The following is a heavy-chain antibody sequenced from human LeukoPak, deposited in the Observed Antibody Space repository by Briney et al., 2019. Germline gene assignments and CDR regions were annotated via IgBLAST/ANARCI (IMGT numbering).Heavy chain of an antibody. CDR3: ARGLLSRYCSSTSCYESIAADGMDV. Sequence: VKVSCKASGYTFTSYDINWVRQATGQGLEWMGWMNPNSGNTGYAQKFQGRVTMTRNTSISTAYTELSSLRSEDTAVYYCARGLLSRYCSSTSCYESIAADGMDVWGQGTTVTVSS. V-gene: IGHV1-8*01. CDR1: GYTFTSYD. CDR2: MNPNSGNT. D-gene: IGHD2-2*01. J-gene: IGHJ6*02.